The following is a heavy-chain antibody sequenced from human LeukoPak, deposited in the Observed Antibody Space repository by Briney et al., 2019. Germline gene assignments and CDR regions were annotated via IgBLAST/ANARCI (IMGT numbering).Heavy chain of an antibody. CDR3: ARQTGSGLFILP. J-gene: IGHJ4*02. D-gene: IGHD3/OR15-3a*01. CDR1: GFTFSSHGMN. CDR2: IYYSGNT. V-gene: IGHV4-39*01. Sequence: GTLRLSCVASGFTFSSHGMNWVRQAPGKGLEWFGSIYYSGNTYYNASLKSQVSISIDTSKNQFSLRLTSVTAADTAVYYCARQTGSGLFILPGGQGTLVTVSS.